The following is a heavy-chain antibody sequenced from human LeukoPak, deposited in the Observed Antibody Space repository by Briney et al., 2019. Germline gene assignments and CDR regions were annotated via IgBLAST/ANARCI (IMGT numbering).Heavy chain of an antibody. D-gene: IGHD5-24*01. CDR3: AKSRANDGYTYVYYFDY. V-gene: IGHV3-23*01. Sequence: GGSLRLSCTASGFTFSSYTMSWARQAPGKGLEWVSAITGCGDSTYHADSVKGRFTISRDNSKNTLYLQMNSLRAEDTAVHYCAKSRANDGYTYVYYFDYWGQGSLVTVSS. CDR1: GFTFSSYT. J-gene: IGHJ4*02. CDR2: ITGCGDST.